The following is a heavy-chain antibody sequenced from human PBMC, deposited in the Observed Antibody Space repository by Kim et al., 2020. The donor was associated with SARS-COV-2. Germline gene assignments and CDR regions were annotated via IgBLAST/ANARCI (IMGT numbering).Heavy chain of an antibody. J-gene: IGHJ6*02. V-gene: IGHV1-18*01. CDR1: GYTFTSYG. CDR3: ARGRFHEPTLIVVVMKHYYYYGVGV. CDR2: ISAYNGNT. Sequence: ASVKVSCKASGYTFTSYGISWVRQAPGLGLEWMGWISAYNGNTNYAQKLQGRVTMTTDTSTSTAYMELRSLRSDDTAVYYCARGRFHEPTLIVVVMKHYYYYGVGVWGQGTTVTVSS. D-gene: IGHD3-22*01.